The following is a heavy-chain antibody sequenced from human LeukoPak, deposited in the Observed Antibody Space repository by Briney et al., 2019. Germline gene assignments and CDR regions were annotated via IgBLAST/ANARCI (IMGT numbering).Heavy chain of an antibody. V-gene: IGHV3-23*01. D-gene: IGHD2-21*02. CDR2: ISGSGGST. CDR1: GFTFSSYA. CDR3: ARHELAYCGGDCQNGPHAFDI. J-gene: IGHJ3*02. Sequence: QSGGSLRLSCAASGFTFSSYAMSWVRQAPGKGLEWVSAISGSGGSTYYADSVKGRFTISRDNSKNTLYLQMNSLRAEDTAVYYCARHELAYCGGDCQNGPHAFDIWGQGTMVTVSS.